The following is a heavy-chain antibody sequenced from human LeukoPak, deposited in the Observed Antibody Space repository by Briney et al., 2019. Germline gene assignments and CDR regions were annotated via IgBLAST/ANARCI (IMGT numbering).Heavy chain of an antibody. CDR2: IYHSGST. J-gene: IGHJ2*01. CDR3: ARRTVTGPGTNTFDL. Sequence: SETLSLTCAVSGVSISSGGYSWSWIRQPPGKGLEWIGYIYHSGSTYYNPSLKSRVTILVDRSKNQFSLKLSSVTAADTAVYYCARRTVTGPGTNTFDLWGRGTLVTVSS. D-gene: IGHD4-17*01. V-gene: IGHV4-30-2*01. CDR1: GVSISSGGYS.